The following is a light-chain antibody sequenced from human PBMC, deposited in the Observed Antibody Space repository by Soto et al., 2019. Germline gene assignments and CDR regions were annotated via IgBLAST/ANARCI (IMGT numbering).Light chain of an antibody. Sequence: TQIPSPLSASVWGRGPINFRASQGINTFLAWYQQKPGKAPKLLIYAASTLQSGVPSRFSGSGSGTDFTLTISSLQPEDFATYYCQQLKSYPQTFGQGTKVDIK. V-gene: IGKV1-9*01. J-gene: IGKJ1*01. CDR1: QGINTF. CDR2: AAS. CDR3: QQLKSYPQT.